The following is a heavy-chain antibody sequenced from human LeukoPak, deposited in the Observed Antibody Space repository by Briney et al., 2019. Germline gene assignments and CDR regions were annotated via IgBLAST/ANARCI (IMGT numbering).Heavy chain of an antibody. Sequence: PGGSLRLSCTASGFIFDDYAMHWVRQAPGKGLEWVSGIVWNSGSIDYGDSVKGRFTISRDNAKDSLYLQMNSLRTEDTALYYYAKDVGYSGTFTFEYWGQGTLVTVSS. CDR2: IVWNSGSI. D-gene: IGHD6-13*01. V-gene: IGHV3-9*01. J-gene: IGHJ4*02. CDR1: GFIFDDYA. CDR3: AKDVGYSGTFTFEY.